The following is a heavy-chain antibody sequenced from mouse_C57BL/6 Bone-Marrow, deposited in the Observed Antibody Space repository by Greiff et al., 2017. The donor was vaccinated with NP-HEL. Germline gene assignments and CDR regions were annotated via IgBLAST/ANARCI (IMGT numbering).Heavy chain of an antibody. D-gene: IGHD2-13*01. V-gene: IGHV1-55*01. Sequence: QVHVKQPGAELVEPGASVKMSCKASGYTFTSYWITWVKQRPGQGLEWIGDIYPGSGSTNYNEKFKSKATLTVDTSSSTAYMQLSSLTSEDSAVYYCARSRGLDYFDYWGQGTTLTVSS. CDR3: ARSRGLDYFDY. CDR1: GYTFTSYW. J-gene: IGHJ2*01. CDR2: IYPGSGST.